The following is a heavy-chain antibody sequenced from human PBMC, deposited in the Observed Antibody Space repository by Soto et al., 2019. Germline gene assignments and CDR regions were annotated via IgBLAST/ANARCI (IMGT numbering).Heavy chain of an antibody. D-gene: IGHD6-6*01. V-gene: IGHV4-31*03. Sequence: PSETLSLTCTVSGGSISSGGYYWSWIRQHPGKGLEWIGYIYYSGSTYYNPSLKSRVTISVDTSKNQFSLKLSSVTAADTAVYYCAREVAARPLFDSWAQGTLVTVS. CDR3: AREVAARPLFDS. CDR2: IYYSGST. J-gene: IGHJ5*01. CDR1: GGSISSGGYY.